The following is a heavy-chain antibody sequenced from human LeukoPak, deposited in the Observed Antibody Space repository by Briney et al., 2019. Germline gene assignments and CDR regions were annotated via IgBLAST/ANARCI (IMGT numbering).Heavy chain of an antibody. J-gene: IGHJ6*02. Sequence: GGSLRLSCAASGFTFSSYSMTWVRQAPGKGLEWVSSIISISSYIYYADSVKGRFTISRDNAKNSLYLQMNSLRAEDTAVYYCARVGHIVVVPAALVDYYYGMDVWGQGTTVTVSS. V-gene: IGHV3-21*01. CDR1: GFTFSSYS. D-gene: IGHD2-2*01. CDR2: IISISSYI. CDR3: ARVGHIVVVPAALVDYYYGMDV.